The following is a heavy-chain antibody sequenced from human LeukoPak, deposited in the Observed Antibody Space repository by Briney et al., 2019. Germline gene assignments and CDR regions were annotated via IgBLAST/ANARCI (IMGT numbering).Heavy chain of an antibody. V-gene: IGHV3-21*01. Sequence: GGSLRLSCAASGFTFSSYSMNWVRQAPGKGLEWVSSISSSSSYIYYADSVKGRFTISRDNAKNSLYLQMNSLRAEDTAVYYCARDCGGDCNAFDIWGKGTMVTVSS. CDR3: ARDCGGDCNAFDI. J-gene: IGHJ3*02. CDR1: GFTFSSYS. CDR2: ISSSSSYI. D-gene: IGHD2-21*02.